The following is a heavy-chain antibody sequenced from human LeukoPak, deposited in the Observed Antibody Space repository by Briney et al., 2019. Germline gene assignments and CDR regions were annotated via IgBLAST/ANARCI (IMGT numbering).Heavy chain of an antibody. J-gene: IGHJ3*02. V-gene: IGHV3-21*01. CDR3: ARERSPYYYDSSGYYYRWAFDI. Sequence: GGSLRLSCAASGFTFSNYAMSWVRQAPGKGLEWVSSISSSSSYIYYADSVKGRFTISRDNAKNSLYLQMNSLRAEDTAVYYCARERSPYYYDSSGYYYRWAFDIWGQGTMVTVSS. D-gene: IGHD3-22*01. CDR2: ISSSSSYI. CDR1: GFTFSNYA.